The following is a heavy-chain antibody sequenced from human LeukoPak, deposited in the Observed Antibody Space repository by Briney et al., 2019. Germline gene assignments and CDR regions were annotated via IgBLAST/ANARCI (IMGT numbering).Heavy chain of an antibody. J-gene: IGHJ4*02. V-gene: IGHV1-3*04. Sequence: ASVKVSCKTSGYTFTNYAMHWVCQAPGQRLEWMGWINTADGNTKYSQKFQGRVTITKDTSASTASMELSSLRSEDAAVYYCAVSTYYYGSTYYYDSGSYYAFDCWGQGTLVTVSS. D-gene: IGHD3-10*01. CDR2: INTADGNT. CDR1: GYTFTNYA. CDR3: AVSTYYYGSTYYYDSGSYYAFDC.